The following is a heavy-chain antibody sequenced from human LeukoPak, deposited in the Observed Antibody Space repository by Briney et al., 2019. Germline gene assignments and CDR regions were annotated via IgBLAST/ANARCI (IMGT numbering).Heavy chain of an antibody. Sequence: GGSLRLSCAASGFTVSSNYMSWVRQAPGKGLEWVAVIYSDGSTYYADSVKGRFTISRDNSKNTLYLQMNSLRVEDTAVYYCARGGSGGANDYWGQGTLVTVSS. CDR2: IYSDGST. CDR3: ARGGSGGANDY. D-gene: IGHD3-16*01. J-gene: IGHJ4*02. CDR1: GFTVSSNY. V-gene: IGHV3-53*01.